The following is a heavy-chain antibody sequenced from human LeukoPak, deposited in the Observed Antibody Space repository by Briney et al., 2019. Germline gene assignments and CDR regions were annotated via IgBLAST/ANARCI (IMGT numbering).Heavy chain of an antibody. V-gene: IGHV4-39*01. CDR1: GGSISSSSYY. J-gene: IGHJ3*02. CDR3: ARLGYSSGWFDAFDI. Sequence: PSETLSLTCTVSGGSISSSSYYWGWIRQPPGKGLEWIGSIYYSGSTYYNPSLKSRVTISVDTSKKQFSLKLSSVTAADTAVYYCARLGYSSGWFDAFDIWGQGTMVTVSS. CDR2: IYYSGST. D-gene: IGHD6-19*01.